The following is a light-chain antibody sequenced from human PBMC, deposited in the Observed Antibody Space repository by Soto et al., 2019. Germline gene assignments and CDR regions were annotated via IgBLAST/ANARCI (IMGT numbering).Light chain of an antibody. V-gene: IGKV1-39*01. CDR1: QSISSY. CDR2: ASS. CDR3: QQSYSSPYT. J-gene: IGKJ2*01. Sequence: DIQMTQSPSSLSASVGDRVTITCRASQSISSYLNWYQQKPGKAPQLLIYASSSLQSGVPSRFSGSGSGTDFTLTISSLQPEDFAIYYCQQSYSSPYTFGQGTKLEI.